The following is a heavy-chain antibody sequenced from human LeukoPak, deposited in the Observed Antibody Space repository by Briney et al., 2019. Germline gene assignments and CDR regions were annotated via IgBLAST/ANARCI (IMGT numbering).Heavy chain of an antibody. CDR1: GFTFSTYS. D-gene: IGHD6-19*01. Sequence: GGSLRLSCAASGFTFSTYSMNWVRQAPGKGLEWVSYISDSSSPIYYADSVKGRFTISRDNAKNSLSLQMNSLRAEDTAVYYCARIVVDSRGWYHFDYWGQGTLVTVSS. V-gene: IGHV3-48*04. J-gene: IGHJ4*02. CDR3: ARIVVDSRGWYHFDY. CDR2: ISDSSSPI.